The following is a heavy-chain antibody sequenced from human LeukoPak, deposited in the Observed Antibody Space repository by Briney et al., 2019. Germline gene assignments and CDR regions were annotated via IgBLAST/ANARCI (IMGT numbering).Heavy chain of an antibody. V-gene: IGHV4-34*01. CDR3: ARGERVTLTGYPTNWFDP. CDR1: GGSFSGYY. J-gene: IGHJ5*02. Sequence: SETLSLTCAVYGGSFSGYYWSWIRQPPGKGLEWIGEINHSGSTNYNPSLKSRVTISLDTSRNQFSLKLNSVTAADTAVYYCARGERVTLTGYPTNWFDPWGQGTLVTVSS. D-gene: IGHD3-9*01. CDR2: INHSGST.